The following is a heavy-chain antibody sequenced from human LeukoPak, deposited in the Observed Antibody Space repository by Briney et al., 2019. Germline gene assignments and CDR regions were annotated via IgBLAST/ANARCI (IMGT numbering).Heavy chain of an antibody. CDR2: INHSGST. V-gene: IGHV4-34*01. CDR3: ARDVWLFGAFNYYYYMDV. J-gene: IGHJ6*03. Sequence: SETLSLTCAVYGGSFSGYYWSWIRQPPGKGLEWIGEINHSGSTNYNPSLKSRVTISVDTSKNQFSLKLSSVTAADTAVYYCARDVWLFGAFNYYYYMDVWGKGTTVTVSS. D-gene: IGHD3-9*01. CDR1: GGSFSGYY.